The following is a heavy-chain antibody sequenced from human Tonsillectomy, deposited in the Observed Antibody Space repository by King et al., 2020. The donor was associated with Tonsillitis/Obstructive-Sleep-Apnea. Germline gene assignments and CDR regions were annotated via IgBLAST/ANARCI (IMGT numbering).Heavy chain of an antibody. V-gene: IGHV2-5*02. D-gene: IGHD1-26*01. Sequence: TLKESGPTLVKPTQTLTLTCTFSGFSLSTSGVGVGWIRQPPGKALEWLALIYWDDDKRYRPSLKNRLTITKDTSKNQVVLTMTNMDTVDTATYYCAHSLSGSLFDYWGQGTLVTVSS. CDR3: AHSLSGSLFDY. CDR1: GFSLSTSGVG. CDR2: IYWDDDK. J-gene: IGHJ4*02.